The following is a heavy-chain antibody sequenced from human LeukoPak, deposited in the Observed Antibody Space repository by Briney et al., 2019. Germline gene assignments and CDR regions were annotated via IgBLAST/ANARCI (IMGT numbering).Heavy chain of an antibody. J-gene: IGHJ4*02. CDR2: ISAYNGNT. Sequence: ASVKVSCKASGYTFTSYGISWVRQAPGQGLEWMGWISAYNGNTNYAQKLQGRVTITADKSTSTAYMELSSLRSEDTAVYYCARSLLPYYYDSSGCPLDYWGQGTLVTVSS. CDR1: GYTFTSYG. V-gene: IGHV1-18*01. CDR3: ARSLLPYYYDSSGCPLDY. D-gene: IGHD3-22*01.